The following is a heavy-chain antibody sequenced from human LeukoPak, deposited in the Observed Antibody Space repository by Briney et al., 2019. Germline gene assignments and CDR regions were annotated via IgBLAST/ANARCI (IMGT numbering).Heavy chain of an antibody. Sequence: GGSLRLSCAAPGFTFSSYSMNWVRQAPGKGLEWVSYISSGSSTIYYADSVKGRFTISRDNAKNSLYLQMNSLRAEDTAVYYCARALGSSGNYWSYYYYMDVWGKGTTVTVSS. CDR1: GFTFSSYS. V-gene: IGHV3-48*01. D-gene: IGHD3-22*01. CDR3: ARALGSSGNYWSYYYYMDV. CDR2: ISSGSSTI. J-gene: IGHJ6*03.